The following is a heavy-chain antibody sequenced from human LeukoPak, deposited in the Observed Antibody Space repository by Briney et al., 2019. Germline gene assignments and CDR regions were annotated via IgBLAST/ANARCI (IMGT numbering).Heavy chain of an antibody. J-gene: IGHJ4*02. CDR2: ISSSSSYI. V-gene: IGHV3-21*01. D-gene: IGHD6-19*01. Sequence: GGSLRLSCAASGFTFSSYSMNWVRQAPGKGLEWVSSISSSSSYIYYADSVKGRFTISRDNAKNSLYLQMNSLRAEDTAVYYCARAGKDSSGWYYLDYWGQGTLVTVSS. CDR1: GFTFSSYS. CDR3: ARAGKDSSGWYYLDY.